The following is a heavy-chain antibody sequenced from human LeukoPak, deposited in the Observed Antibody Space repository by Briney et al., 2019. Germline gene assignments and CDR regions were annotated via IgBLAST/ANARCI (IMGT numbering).Heavy chain of an antibody. J-gene: IGHJ5*02. V-gene: IGHV3-30-3*01. D-gene: IGHD3/OR15-3a*01. Sequence: GGSLRLSCAASGFTVSSNYMSWVRQAPGKGLEWVAVISFDGTIKYYGDSVNGRFTISRDNAKNTLYLQMNSLRGEDTAVYYCARDMLFGESVYNWFDPWGQGTLVTVSS. CDR1: GFTVSSNY. CDR3: ARDMLFGESVYNWFDP. CDR2: ISFDGTIK.